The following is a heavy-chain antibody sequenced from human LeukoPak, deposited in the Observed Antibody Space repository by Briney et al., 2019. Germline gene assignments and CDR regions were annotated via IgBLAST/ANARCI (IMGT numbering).Heavy chain of an antibody. Sequence: GGSVRLSCAACGFTFDDYAMHWCRPAPGKGLEWVSGISWNSGSIGYADSVKGRFTISRDNAKNSLYLQMNSLRAEDTALYYCAKSGPLHFGVFDYWGEGTLVTVSS. J-gene: IGHJ4*02. CDR1: GFTFDDYA. D-gene: IGHD3-10*01. CDR3: AKSGPLHFGVFDY. V-gene: IGHV3-9*01. CDR2: ISWNSGSI.